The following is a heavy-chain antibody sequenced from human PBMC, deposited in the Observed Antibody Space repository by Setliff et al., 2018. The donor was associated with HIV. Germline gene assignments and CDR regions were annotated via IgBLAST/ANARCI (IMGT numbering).Heavy chain of an antibody. CDR1: GGSISSGSYY. D-gene: IGHD1-26*01. V-gene: IGHV4-61*09. Sequence: SETLSLTCTVSGGSISSGSYYWSWIRQPAGKGLEWIGHIYTSGSTNYNPSLKSRVTISADTSNNQFSLRLTSMTAADTAVYYCAKTPVGATGLYAFDIWGQGTMVTVSS. CDR2: IYTSGST. J-gene: IGHJ3*02. CDR3: AKTPVGATGLYAFDI.